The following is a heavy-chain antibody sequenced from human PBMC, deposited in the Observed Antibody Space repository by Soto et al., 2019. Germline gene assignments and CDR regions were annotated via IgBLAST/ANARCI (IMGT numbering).Heavy chain of an antibody. D-gene: IGHD3-3*01. J-gene: IGHJ4*02. Sequence: QVQLVQSRAEVKTPGASVKVSCKASAYIFTDYHIHWVRQAPGQGLEWMGRISPRNGDTHYAQNFQGRVTMTRDTSTATVYMEMKTLRSDDTAIFFCARNKLTSGIDYFDSWGQGTLVTVSS. V-gene: IGHV1-2*06. CDR1: AYIFTDYH. CDR3: ARNKLTSGIDYFDS. CDR2: ISPRNGDT.